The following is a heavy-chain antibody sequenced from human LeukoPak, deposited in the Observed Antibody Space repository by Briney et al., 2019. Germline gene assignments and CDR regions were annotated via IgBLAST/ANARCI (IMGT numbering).Heavy chain of an antibody. V-gene: IGHV3-23*01. Sequence: GGSLRLSCAASGFTFSSYGMSWVRQAPGKGLEWVSAISGSGGSTYYADSVKGRFTISRDNSKNTLYLQMNSVRAEDTAVYYCAKEGMFTYYYGSGTLPLDYWGQGTLVTVSS. CDR2: ISGSGGST. CDR3: AKEGMFTYYYGSGTLPLDY. J-gene: IGHJ4*02. CDR1: GFTFSSYG. D-gene: IGHD3-10*01.